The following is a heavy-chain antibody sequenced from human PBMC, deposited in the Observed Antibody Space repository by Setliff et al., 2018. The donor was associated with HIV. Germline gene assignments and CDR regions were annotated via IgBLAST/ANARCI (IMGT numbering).Heavy chain of an antibody. CDR1: GFTFSNYH. D-gene: IGHD6-13*01. CDR2: LSQDGSDE. CDR3: AKADDGAAAGPAP. Sequence: GGSLRLSCAVSGFTFSNYHMHWVRQAPGKGLEWVAALSQDGSDEYYADSVKGRFTISRDNSKKSLYLEMSSLRVEDTALYYCAKADDGAAAGPAPWGQGTQVTVSS. V-gene: IGHV3-30*04. J-gene: IGHJ5*02.